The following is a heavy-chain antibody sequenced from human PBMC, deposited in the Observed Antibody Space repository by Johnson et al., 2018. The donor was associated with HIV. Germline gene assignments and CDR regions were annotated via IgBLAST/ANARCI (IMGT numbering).Heavy chain of an antibody. CDR1: GFTFSSFD. J-gene: IGHJ3*02. CDR2: ISYDGSNK. D-gene: IGHD3-9*01. Sequence: QVQLVESGGGVVQPGRSLRLSCAASGFTFSSFDMHWVCQAPGKGLEWVALISYDGSNKYYADSVKGRFTLSRNNSKTTLYLQMNSLRAEDTAVYYCASVYYDMLTGYYYDAFDIWGQGTMVTVSS. V-gene: IGHV3-30-3*01. CDR3: ASVYYDMLTGYYYDAFDI.